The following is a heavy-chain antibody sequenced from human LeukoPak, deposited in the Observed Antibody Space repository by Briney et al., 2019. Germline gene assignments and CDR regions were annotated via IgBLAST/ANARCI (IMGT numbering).Heavy chain of an antibody. CDR2: INHSGST. V-gene: IGHV4-34*01. J-gene: IGHJ4*02. Sequence: SETLSLTCAVYGGSFSGYYWSWIRQPPGKGLEWIGEINHSGSTNYNPSLKSRVTISVDTSKNQLSLKLSSVTAADTAVYYCAKHYGRSDYWGQGTLVTVSS. D-gene: IGHD4-17*01. CDR3: AKHYGRSDY. CDR1: GGSFSGYY.